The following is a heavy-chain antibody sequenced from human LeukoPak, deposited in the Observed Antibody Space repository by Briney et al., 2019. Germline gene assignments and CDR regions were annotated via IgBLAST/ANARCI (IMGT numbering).Heavy chain of an antibody. V-gene: IGHV3-21*06. CDR3: LREDSRDF. J-gene: IGHJ4*02. CDR2: INSGGTTT. CDR1: GFAFSTYT. Sequence: PGGSLRLSCAACGFAFSTYTMNCARQAPGKGLEWVASINSGGTTTHYAFSVKGRFTISRDNAQNVLYLQMNGLRGDDAAVYYCLREDSRDFWGQGTLVTVSS. D-gene: IGHD3-22*01.